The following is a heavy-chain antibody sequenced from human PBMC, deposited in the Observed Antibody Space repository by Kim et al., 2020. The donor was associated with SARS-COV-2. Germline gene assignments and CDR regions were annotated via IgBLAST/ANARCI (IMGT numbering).Heavy chain of an antibody. CDR3: ARWIPVAGTDWFDP. J-gene: IGHJ5*02. D-gene: IGHD6-19*01. V-gene: IGHV1-8*01. CDR1: GYSFTSYD. Sequence: ASVKVSCKASGYSFTSYDINWVRQATGQGLEWMGWMNPNSGSTGYAQKFQGGVTMTRNTSINTAYMELSSLRSEDTAVYYCARWIPVAGTDWFDPWGQGTLVTVSS. CDR2: MNPNSGST.